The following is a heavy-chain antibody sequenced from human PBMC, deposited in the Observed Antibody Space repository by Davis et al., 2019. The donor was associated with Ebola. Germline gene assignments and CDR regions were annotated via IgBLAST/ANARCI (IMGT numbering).Heavy chain of an antibody. J-gene: IGHJ4*02. CDR2: IYYSGST. D-gene: IGHD6-6*01. CDR3: ARGGQYSSSSYDY. V-gene: IGHV4-59*01. Sequence: MPSETLSLTCTASGGSISSYYWSWIRQPPGKGLEWTGYIYYSGSTNYNPSLKSRVTISVDTSKNQFSLKLSSVTAADTAVYYCARGGQYSSSSYDYWGQGTLVTVSS. CDR1: GGSISSYY.